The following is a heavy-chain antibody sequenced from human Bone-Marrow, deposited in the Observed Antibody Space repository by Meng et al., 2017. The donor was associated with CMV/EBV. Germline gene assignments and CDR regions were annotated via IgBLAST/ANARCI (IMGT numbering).Heavy chain of an antibody. V-gene: IGHV3-30*02. CDR3: GKFDF. CDR2: IRSDASNQ. J-gene: IGHJ4*02. Sequence: GGSLRLSCTASGFTFSISPMHWVRQAPGKGLEWVAFIRSDASNQYYADSVKGRFTISRDNSKNTMYLQMNRLRPDDTAVYYCGKFDFWGQTTVATVSS. CDR1: GFTFSISP.